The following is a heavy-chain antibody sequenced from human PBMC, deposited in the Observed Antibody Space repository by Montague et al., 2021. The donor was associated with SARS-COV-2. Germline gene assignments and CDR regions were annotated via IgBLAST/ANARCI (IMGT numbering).Heavy chain of an antibody. Sequence: SETLSLTCAVSGGSISSSHWWSWVRQPPGKGLEWIGEIYHSGSTNHNPSLKSRVTISIDKSKNQFSLKLSSVTAADTAVYYCAREFRTYGYGGQYWYFDLWGRGTLVTVSS. J-gene: IGHJ2*01. CDR1: GGSISSSHW. D-gene: IGHD3-10*01. CDR3: AREFRTYGYGGQYWYFDL. CDR2: IYHSGST. V-gene: IGHV4-4*02.